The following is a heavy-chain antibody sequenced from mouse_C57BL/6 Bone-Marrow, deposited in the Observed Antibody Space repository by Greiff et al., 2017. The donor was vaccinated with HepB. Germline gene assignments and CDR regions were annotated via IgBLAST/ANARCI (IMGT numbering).Heavy chain of an antibody. V-gene: IGHV1-82*01. Sequence: VKLQESGPELVKPGASVKISCKASGYAFSSSWMNWVKQRPGKGLEWIGRIYPGDGDTNYNGKFKGKATLTADKSSSTAYMQLSRLTSEDSAVYFCARSRDGYYDYAMDYWGQGTSVTVSS. CDR3: ARSRDGYYDYAMDY. CDR1: GYAFSSSW. D-gene: IGHD2-3*01. J-gene: IGHJ4*01. CDR2: IYPGDGDT.